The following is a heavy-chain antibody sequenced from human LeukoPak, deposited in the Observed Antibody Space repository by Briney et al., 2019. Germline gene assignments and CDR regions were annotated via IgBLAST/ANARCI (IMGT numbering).Heavy chain of an antibody. J-gene: IGHJ4*02. Sequence: GGSLRLSCAASGFTFSSYSMNWVRQAPGKGLEWVSYISTSNTIYYVDSVKGRFTISRDNAKNSLYLQMNSLRDEDTAVYYCARGVLSSSSWIDYWGQGTLVTVSS. CDR1: GFTFSSYS. CDR2: ISTSNTI. CDR3: ARGVLSSSSWIDY. V-gene: IGHV3-48*02. D-gene: IGHD6-13*01.